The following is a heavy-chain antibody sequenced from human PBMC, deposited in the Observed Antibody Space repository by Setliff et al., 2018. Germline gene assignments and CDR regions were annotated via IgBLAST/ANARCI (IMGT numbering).Heavy chain of an antibody. J-gene: IGHJ1*01. V-gene: IGHV1-18*04. D-gene: IGHD2-8*01. CDR2: ISAYSGNT. CDR1: GYTFSNYG. CDR3: SRLVRFCTRVACQTLSGGEF. Sequence: ASVKVSCKASGYTFSNYGITWVRQAPGQGLEWMGWISAYSGNTKYALTLQGRVTMTTDPSTTTAYLELRSLTPDDTAVYYCSRLVRFCTRVACQTLSGGEFWGQGTLVTVSS.